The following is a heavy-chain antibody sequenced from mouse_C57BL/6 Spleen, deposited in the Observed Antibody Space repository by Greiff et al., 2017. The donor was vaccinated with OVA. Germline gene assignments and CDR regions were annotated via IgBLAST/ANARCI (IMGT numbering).Heavy chain of an antibody. V-gene: IGHV1-81*01. CDR1: GYTFTSYG. J-gene: IGHJ4*01. CDR2: IYPRSGNT. Sequence: LQESGAELARPGASVKLSCKASGYTFTSYGISWVKQRTGQGLEWIGEIYPRSGNTYYNEKFKGKATLTADTSSSTAYMELRSLTSEDSAVYFCARGGPYYYGSSIYAMDYWGQGTSVTVSS. D-gene: IGHD1-1*01. CDR3: ARGGPYYYGSSIYAMDY.